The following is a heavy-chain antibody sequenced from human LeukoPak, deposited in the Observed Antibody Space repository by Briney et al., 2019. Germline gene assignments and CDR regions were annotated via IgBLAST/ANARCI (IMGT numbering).Heavy chain of an antibody. CDR3: AKGGNYYDSSGYYYRGHFQH. Sequence: GGSLRLSCAASGFTFSSYGMHWVRQAPGKGLEWVAFIRYGGSNKYYADSVKGRFTISRDNSKNTLYLQMNSLRAEDTAVYYCAKGGNYYDSSGYYYRGHFQHWGQGTLVTVSS. CDR2: IRYGGSNK. J-gene: IGHJ1*01. V-gene: IGHV3-30*02. D-gene: IGHD3-22*01. CDR1: GFTFSSYG.